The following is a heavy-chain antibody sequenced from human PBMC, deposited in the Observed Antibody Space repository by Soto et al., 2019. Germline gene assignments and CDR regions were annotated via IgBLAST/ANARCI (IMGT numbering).Heavy chain of an antibody. D-gene: IGHD3-22*01. CDR1: GGSISSINW. Sequence: TLSLPCGVSGGSISSINWWSGVRQPPGKGLEWIGEIYHSGSTNYNASVKRRVTISVDKSKNQFSLKLRSVTAADTAVYYCASWYYYDNPGAFDIWGQGTMVTVSS. CDR2: IYHSGST. V-gene: IGHV4-4*02. J-gene: IGHJ3*02. CDR3: ASWYYYDNPGAFDI.